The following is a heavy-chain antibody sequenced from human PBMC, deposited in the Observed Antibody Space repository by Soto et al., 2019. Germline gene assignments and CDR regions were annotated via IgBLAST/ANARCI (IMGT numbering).Heavy chain of an antibody. J-gene: IGHJ4*02. V-gene: IGHV1-18*01. Sequence: QVQLVQSGAEVKKPGASVKVSCKASGYTFTSYGISWVRQAPGQGLEWMGWISAYNGNTNYAQKLQGRVTMTTDTSTSTAYMGLRSLRSDDTAVYYCARDLDIVVVLAATQQGYWGQGTLVTVSS. CDR1: GYTFTSYG. CDR3: ARDLDIVVVLAATQQGY. D-gene: IGHD2-15*01. CDR2: ISAYNGNT.